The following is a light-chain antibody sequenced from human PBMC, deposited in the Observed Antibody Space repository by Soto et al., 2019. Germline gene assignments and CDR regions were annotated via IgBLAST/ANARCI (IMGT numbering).Light chain of an antibody. V-gene: IGKV1-5*03. J-gene: IGKJ1*01. CDR1: QSVSSW. CDR2: KTS. CDR3: QEYQAWT. Sequence: DIQMTQSPSILSASVGDRVTITCRASQSVSSWLAWYQQKPGKAHKLLIHKTSRLESGVSSRFSCSGSGTEFSLTISSLQPDDFATYYCQEYQAWTFGHGTHVE.